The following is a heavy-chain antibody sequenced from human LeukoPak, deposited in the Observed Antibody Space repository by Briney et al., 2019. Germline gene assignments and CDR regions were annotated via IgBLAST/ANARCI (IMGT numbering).Heavy chain of an antibody. CDR1: GFIFSSYG. J-gene: IGHJ4*02. CDR2: ISYDGSNK. V-gene: IGHV3-30*18. Sequence: PGRSLRLSCAASGFIFSSYGMHWVRQAPGKGLEWVAVISYDGSNKYYVDSVKGRFTTSRDNSKNTLYLQMNSLRAEDTAVYYCAKTYGYSRSWSFDYWGQGTLVTVSS. CDR3: AKTYGYSRSWSFDY. D-gene: IGHD6-13*01.